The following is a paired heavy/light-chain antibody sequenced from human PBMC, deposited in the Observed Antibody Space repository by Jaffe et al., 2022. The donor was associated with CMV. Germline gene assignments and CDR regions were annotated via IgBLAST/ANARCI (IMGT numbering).Heavy chain of an antibody. CDR3: AKGGRDGDRKGHDY. V-gene: IGHV3-30*18. CDR2: ISYDGSNK. J-gene: IGHJ4*02. Sequence: QVHLVESGGGVVQPGRSLRLSCAASGFIFSNYGMHWVRQDPGKGLEWVASISYDGSNKYYADSVRGRWTISRDNSKDTVDLQMNSLRAEDTAVYYCAKGGRDGDRKGHDYWGQGTLVTVSS. CDR1: GFIFSNYG. D-gene: IGHD2-21*01.
Light chain of an antibody. Sequence: DIQMTQSPSSLSASVGDRVTITCRASQGVSTSLAWYQQKPGRVPKLLIFDASTLQSGGPSRFSGSGSGTDFTLTISSLQPEDVATYYCQNYKSVLWTFGQGTKVEIK. CDR3: QNYKSVLWT. J-gene: IGKJ1*01. CDR2: DAS. CDR1: QGVSTS. V-gene: IGKV1-27*01.